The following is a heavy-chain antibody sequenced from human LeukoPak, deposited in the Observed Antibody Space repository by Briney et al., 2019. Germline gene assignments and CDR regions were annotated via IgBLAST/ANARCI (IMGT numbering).Heavy chain of an antibody. CDR2: IYYSGST. CDR1: GGSISSGDYY. CDR3: ARGGIQLWSNWFDP. V-gene: IGHV4-30-4*01. D-gene: IGHD5-18*01. Sequence: SETLSLTCTVSGGSISSGDYYWSWIRQPPGKGLEWIGYIYYSGSTYHNPSLKSRVTISVDTSKNQFSLKLSSVTAADTAVYYCARGGIQLWSNWFDPWGQGTLVTVSS. J-gene: IGHJ5*02.